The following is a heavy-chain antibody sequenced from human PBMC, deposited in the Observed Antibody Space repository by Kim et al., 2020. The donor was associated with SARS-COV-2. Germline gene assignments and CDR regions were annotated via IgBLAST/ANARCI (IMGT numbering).Heavy chain of an antibody. CDR2: ISSSSNSI. J-gene: IGHJ6*02. CDR1: GFTFRSYI. Sequence: GGSLRLSCTASGFTFRSYIMNWIRQAPGKGPEWVSSISSSSNSIHYADSLKGRLTASRDNAKNSVYLQMNNLRAEDTAVYYCARGHYYGMDVWGQGTTVTVSS. V-gene: IGHV3-21*06. CDR3: ARGHYYGMDV.